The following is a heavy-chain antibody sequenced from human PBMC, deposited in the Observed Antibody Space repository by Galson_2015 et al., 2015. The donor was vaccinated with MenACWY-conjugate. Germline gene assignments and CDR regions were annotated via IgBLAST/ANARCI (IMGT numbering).Heavy chain of an antibody. CDR3: ARDTRGHFDY. CDR1: EFAFSSYW. Sequence: SLRLSCAVSEFAFSSYWMSWVRQAPGKGLEWVANIKQDGREKNYVDSVKGRFTISRDNADNSVYLQMDSLRVEDTAVYYCARDTRGHFDYWGQGTLVTFSS. J-gene: IGHJ4*02. CDR2: IKQDGREK. V-gene: IGHV3-7*03.